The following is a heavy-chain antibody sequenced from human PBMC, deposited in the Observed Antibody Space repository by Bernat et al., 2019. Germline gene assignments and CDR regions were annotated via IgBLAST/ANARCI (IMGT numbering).Heavy chain of an antibody. J-gene: IGHJ4*02. CDR1: GFTFSSYS. V-gene: IGHV3-48*01. CDR3: ARDRSSDYDPHFDY. Sequence: EVQLVESGGGLVQPGGSLRLSCAASGFTFSSYSMNWVRQAPGKGLEWVSYISSSSSTIFYAGSVKGRFTISRDNAKNSLYLQMISLRAEDTAVYYCARDRSSDYDPHFDYWGQGTLVTVSS. CDR2: ISSSSSTI. D-gene: IGHD3-22*01.